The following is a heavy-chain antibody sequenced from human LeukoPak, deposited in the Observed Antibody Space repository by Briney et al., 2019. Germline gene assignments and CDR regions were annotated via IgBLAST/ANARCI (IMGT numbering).Heavy chain of an antibody. Sequence: GGSLRLSCAASGFTFSNYWMSWVRQAPGKGLEWVANIRQDGHEKYYVDSVKGRFTISRENAKNSLYLQMNSLRAGDTAVYYCARAYYYDSSGYYYYFDYWGQGTLVTVSS. CDR1: GFTFSNYW. V-gene: IGHV3-7*01. D-gene: IGHD3-22*01. J-gene: IGHJ4*02. CDR2: IRQDGHEK. CDR3: ARAYYYDSSGYYYYFDY.